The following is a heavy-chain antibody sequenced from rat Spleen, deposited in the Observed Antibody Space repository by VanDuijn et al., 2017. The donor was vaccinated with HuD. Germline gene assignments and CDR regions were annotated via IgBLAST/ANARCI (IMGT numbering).Heavy chain of an antibody. CDR3: TRRVTTIAY. CDR2: ISYDGSST. D-gene: IGHD1-10*01. Sequence: EVQLVESDGGLVQPGRSLKLSCAASGFTFSDYYMAWVRQAPKKGLEWVANISYDGSSTYYRDSVKARFTISRDNAKSTRYLQMDSLRSEDTATYYCTRRVTTIAYWGQGTLVTVSS. V-gene: IGHV5-7*01. CDR1: GFTFSDYY. J-gene: IGHJ3*01.